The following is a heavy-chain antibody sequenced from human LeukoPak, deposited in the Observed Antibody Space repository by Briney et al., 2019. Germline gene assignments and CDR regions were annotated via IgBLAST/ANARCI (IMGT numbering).Heavy chain of an antibody. CDR2: IYSSGST. CDR1: GGSMRGYY. CDR3: ARRDESSGYYYWFDP. Sequence: SETLSLTCIVSGGSMRGYYWNWIRQSAGKGLEWIGHIYSSGSTNYNPSLESRVTMSVETSKNQLSLKLTSMTAADTAVYYCARRDESSGYYYWFDPWGQGTLVTVSS. D-gene: IGHD3-22*01. J-gene: IGHJ5*02. V-gene: IGHV4-4*07.